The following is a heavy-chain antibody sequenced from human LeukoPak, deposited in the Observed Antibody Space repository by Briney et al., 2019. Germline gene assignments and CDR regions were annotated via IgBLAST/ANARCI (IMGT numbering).Heavy chain of an antibody. CDR3: VKSTSFHDSGSGSYYDS. CDR2: LSSNGGST. V-gene: IGHV3-64D*06. J-gene: IGHJ4*02. D-gene: IGHD3-10*01. CDR1: GFTFSSYY. Sequence: GVNLTLSCSASGFTFSSYYMHWVRQAPGEGLEYVSALSSNGGSTYYADSVKGRFTISRDNSKNTLFLQMSSLRAEDTAVYYCVKSTSFHDSGSGSYYDSWGQGTLVTVSA.